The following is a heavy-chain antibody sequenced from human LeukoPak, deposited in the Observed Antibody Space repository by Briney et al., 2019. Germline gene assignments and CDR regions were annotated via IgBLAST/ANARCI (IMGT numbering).Heavy chain of an antibody. CDR1: GYTFTGYY. J-gene: IGHJ4*02. CDR2: INPNSGGT. Sequence: GASVKVSCKASGYTFTGYYMHWVRQAPGQGLEWMGWINPNSGGTNYAQKFQGRVTMTRDTSISTAYMELSRLRSDDTAVYYCASSDYEVAVDTAMVGSGSFEYWGQGTLVTVSS. D-gene: IGHD5-18*01. CDR3: ASSDYEVAVDTAMVGSGSFEY. V-gene: IGHV1-2*02.